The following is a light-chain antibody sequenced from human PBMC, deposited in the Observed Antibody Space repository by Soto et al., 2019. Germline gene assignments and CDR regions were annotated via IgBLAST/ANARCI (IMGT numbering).Light chain of an antibody. J-gene: IGKJ3*01. CDR3: QQYDTPL. V-gene: IGKV1-33*01. Sequence: DIQMPQSPSSLSASVGDRVTISCQASQDITTYLNWYQQEPGKASKLLIYDASNLETGVPSRFSGSGSGTDFTFAISSREHEEIERYYCQQYDTPLFGTGTKGDIK. CDR2: DAS. CDR1: QDITTY.